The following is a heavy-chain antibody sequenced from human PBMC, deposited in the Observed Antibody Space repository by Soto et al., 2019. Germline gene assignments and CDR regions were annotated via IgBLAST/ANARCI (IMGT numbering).Heavy chain of an antibody. CDR2: IFSNDEK. D-gene: IGHD2-8*02. CDR3: ARVAYRSGVGETAFEY. Sequence: QVTLKESGPVLVKPTETLTLTCTVSGFSLSNARMGVGWIRQPPGKALERLAHIFSNDEKSYSTSLKSRLTISKDTAKGQVVLTMTYVDPVDTGTHYCARVAYRSGVGETAFEYWGQGTLVTVSS. V-gene: IGHV2-26*01. CDR1: GFSLSNARMG. J-gene: IGHJ4*02.